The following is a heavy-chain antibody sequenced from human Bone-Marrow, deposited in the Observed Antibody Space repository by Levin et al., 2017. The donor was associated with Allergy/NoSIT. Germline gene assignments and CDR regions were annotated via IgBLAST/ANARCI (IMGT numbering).Heavy chain of an antibody. CDR3: ARGAAVPGSPRGGMDV. D-gene: IGHD6-19*01. Sequence: PGGSLRLSCDGSGFNFSTYTLHWVRQAPGKGLEWVSSISSRSTFIHYADSVKGRFTISRDNAKNSLSLQMSSLRDEDTALYYCARGAAVPGSPRGGMDVWGQGTTVTVSS. CDR1: GFNFSTYT. V-gene: IGHV3-21*01. CDR2: ISSRSTFI. J-gene: IGHJ6*02.